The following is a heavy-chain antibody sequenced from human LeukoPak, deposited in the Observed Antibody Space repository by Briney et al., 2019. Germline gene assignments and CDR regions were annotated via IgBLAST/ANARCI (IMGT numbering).Heavy chain of an antibody. CDR1: GFTFSSYA. Sequence: GGSLRLSCAASGFTFSSYAMSWVRQAPGKGLEWVSAISGSGGSTYCADSVKGRFTISRDNSKNTLYLQMNSLRAEDTAVYYCADGSPDTLDAFDIWGQGTMVTVSS. V-gene: IGHV3-23*01. CDR2: ISGSGGST. J-gene: IGHJ3*02. CDR3: ADGSPDTLDAFDI. D-gene: IGHD1-26*01.